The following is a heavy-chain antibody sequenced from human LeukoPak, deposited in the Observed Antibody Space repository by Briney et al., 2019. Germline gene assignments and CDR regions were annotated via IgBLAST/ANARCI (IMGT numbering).Heavy chain of an antibody. CDR1: GYIFTNFG. J-gene: IGHJ4*02. V-gene: IGHV5-51*01. CDR3: ARLKTGNYVYY. D-gene: IGHD3-10*02. Sequence: GESLKISCQGSGYIFTNFGIAWVRQMPGKGLEWMGIIYPGDSDIRYSPSFQGQGIISADKSISTAYLQWSSLKASDTAIYFCARLKTGNYVYYWGQGTLVTVAS. CDR2: IYPGDSDI.